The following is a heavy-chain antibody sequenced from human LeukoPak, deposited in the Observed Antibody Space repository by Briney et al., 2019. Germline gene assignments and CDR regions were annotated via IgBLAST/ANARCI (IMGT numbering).Heavy chain of an antibody. D-gene: IGHD4-23*01. CDR1: GGSISSGGYS. CDR3: ARGFGGNSYLDY. CDR2: IYHSGSA. V-gene: IGHV4-30-2*01. Sequence: SETLSLTCDVSGGSISSGGYSWSCIRQPPGKGLEWIGYIYHSGSAYYNPSLKSRITISVDRSNNHFSLRLSSVTAADTAVYYCARGFGGNSYLDYWGQGTLVTVSS. J-gene: IGHJ4*02.